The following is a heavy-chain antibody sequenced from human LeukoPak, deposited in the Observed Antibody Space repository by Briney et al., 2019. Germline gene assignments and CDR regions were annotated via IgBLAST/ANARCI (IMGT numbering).Heavy chain of an antibody. D-gene: IGHD2-2*01. CDR3: ARDEGIVVVPAAAPFDY. Sequence: ASVKVSCKASGYTFTSYGISWVRQAPGQGLEWMGWISAYNGNTNYAQKLQGRVTMTTDTSTSTAYMELGSLRSDDTAVYYCARDEGIVVVPAAAPFDYWGQGTLVTVSS. CDR2: ISAYNGNT. J-gene: IGHJ4*02. V-gene: IGHV1-18*01. CDR1: GYTFTSYG.